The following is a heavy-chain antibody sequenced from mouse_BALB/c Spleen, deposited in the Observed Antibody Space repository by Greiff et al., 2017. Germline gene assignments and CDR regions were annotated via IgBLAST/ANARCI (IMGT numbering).Heavy chain of an antibody. CDR2: ISSGGSYT. Sequence: EVHLVESGGDLVKPGGSLKLSCAASGFTFSSYGMSWVRQTPDKRLEWVATISSGGSYTYYPDSVKGRFTISRDNAKHTLYLQMSNLKSEDTAMYYCARHRTTALDYWGQGTTLTVSA. V-gene: IGHV5-6*01. D-gene: IGHD1-2*01. CDR3: ARHRTTALDY. J-gene: IGHJ2*01. CDR1: GFTFSSYG.